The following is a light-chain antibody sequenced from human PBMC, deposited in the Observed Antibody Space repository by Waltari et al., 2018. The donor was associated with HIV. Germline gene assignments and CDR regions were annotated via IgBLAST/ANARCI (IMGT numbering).Light chain of an antibody. CDR2: SNN. J-gene: IGLJ3*02. CDR1: RSKIPGIP. CDR3: AAWDDNLNGWV. Sequence: QSVLTQPPSASGTPGQRVTISCSGSRSKIPGIPVTCYQQLPGTAPKLLIYSNNQRPSGVPYRFSGSKSGTSASLAISGLQSEDEADYYCAAWDDNLNGWVFGGGTKLTVL. V-gene: IGLV1-44*01.